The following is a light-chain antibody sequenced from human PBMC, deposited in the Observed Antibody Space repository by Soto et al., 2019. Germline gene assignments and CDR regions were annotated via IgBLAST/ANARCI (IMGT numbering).Light chain of an antibody. Sequence: IQLTQSPSSLYASIGDRVTLSCRASQFISSYLAWYQLKPGKAPELLIFGASTVRSGVSSRFSGSGSGTDFTLTISSLQPEDSATYYCQQLSSYPLTFGGGTMVAIK. CDR3: QQLSSYPLT. J-gene: IGKJ4*01. V-gene: IGKV1-9*01. CDR2: GAS. CDR1: QFISSY.